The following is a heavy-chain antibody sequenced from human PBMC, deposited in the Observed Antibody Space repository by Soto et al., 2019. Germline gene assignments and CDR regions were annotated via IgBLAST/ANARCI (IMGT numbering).Heavy chain of an antibody. Sequence: PSETLSLTCAVSGASTSGYFWSWIRQPPGKGLEWIGYIYDNGNTNYNPSLKSRVTISIDTSKNQFSLKVSSVTAADTAVYYCARQSRSTWDAADYWGQGTLVTVSS. D-gene: IGHD6-13*01. CDR2: IYDNGNT. CDR3: ARQSRSTWDAADY. V-gene: IGHV4-59*01. CDR1: GASTSGYF. J-gene: IGHJ4*02.